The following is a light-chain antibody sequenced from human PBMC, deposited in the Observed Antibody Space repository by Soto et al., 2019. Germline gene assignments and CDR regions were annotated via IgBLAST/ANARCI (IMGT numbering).Light chain of an antibody. Sequence: DIQLTQSPSFLSASVGDRVTITCRASQDISSYLSCYQQKPGKAPKRLIYAASTLQRCVPSIFSGSGSGKQSPLTISRLQPEDFAYYYRQLLNRLPHTFGQGTKLEIK. CDR3: QLLNRLPHT. CDR2: AAS. V-gene: IGKV1-9*01. J-gene: IGKJ2*01. CDR1: QDISSY.